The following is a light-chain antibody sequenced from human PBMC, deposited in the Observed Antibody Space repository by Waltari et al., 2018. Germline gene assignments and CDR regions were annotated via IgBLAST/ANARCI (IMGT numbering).Light chain of an antibody. Sequence: QSALTQPASVSGSPGQSITISCTGTSSDVGAYTFVSWYQQHPGKAPKPMIHGVSNRPSGVSNRFSGSKSGNTASLTISALQAEDEADYHCSSYTRSDTYVFGAGTKVTVL. CDR1: SSDVGAYTF. V-gene: IGLV2-14*01. CDR3: SSYTRSDTYV. CDR2: GVS. J-gene: IGLJ1*01.